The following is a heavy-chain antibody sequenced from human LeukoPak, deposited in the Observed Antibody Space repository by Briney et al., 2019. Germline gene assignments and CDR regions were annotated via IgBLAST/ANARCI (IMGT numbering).Heavy chain of an antibody. D-gene: IGHD2-15*01. CDR1: GYTFTSYY. CDR3: ATSVVVVAALDY. J-gene: IGHJ4*02. CDR2: INPSGGST. V-gene: IGHV1-46*01. Sequence: GASVKVSCKASGYTFTSYYMHWVRHAPGQGLEWIVIINPSGGSTSYAKKFQGRVTMTRDTSTSTVYMELSSLRSEDTAVYYCATSVVVVAALDYWGQGTLVTVSS.